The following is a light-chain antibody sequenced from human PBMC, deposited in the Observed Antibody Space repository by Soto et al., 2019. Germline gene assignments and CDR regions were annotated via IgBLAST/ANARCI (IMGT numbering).Light chain of an antibody. J-gene: IGLJ3*02. Sequence: QSVLTQPPSASGTPGQRVTISCSGNSSNIGSQNVNWYQQFPGTAPRLLVYSDDHWPSGVPDRFSGDKSVTSASLDINGLQAEDEATYYCAAWDGNLRGWLFGGGTKLTVL. CDR1: SSNIGSQN. V-gene: IGLV1-44*01. CDR2: SDD. CDR3: AAWDGNLRGWL.